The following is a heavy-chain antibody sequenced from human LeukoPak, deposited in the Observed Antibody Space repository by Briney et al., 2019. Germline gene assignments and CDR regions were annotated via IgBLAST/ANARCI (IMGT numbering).Heavy chain of an antibody. V-gene: IGHV4-59*01. D-gene: IGHD6-19*01. CDR1: GGSISSYY. Sequence: SETLSLTCTVSGGSISSYYWSWIRQPPGKGLEWIGYIYYSGSTNYNPSLKSRVTISVDTSKNQFSLKLSSVTAADTAVYYCARAVAGSYYYYYYMDVWGKGTTVTVPS. CDR2: IYYSGST. CDR3: ARAVAGSYYYYYYMDV. J-gene: IGHJ6*03.